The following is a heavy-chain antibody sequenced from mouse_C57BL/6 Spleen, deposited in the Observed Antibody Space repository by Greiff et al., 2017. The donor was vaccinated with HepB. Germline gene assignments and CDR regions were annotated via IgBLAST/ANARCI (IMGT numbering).Heavy chain of an antibody. D-gene: IGHD1-1*01. J-gene: IGHJ2*01. CDR1: GYTFTSYW. V-gene: IGHV1-52*01. CDR3: ARGTGSYGFDY. Sequence: VQLQQPGAELVRPGSSVKLSCKASGYTFTSYWMHWVKQRPIKGLEWIGNIDPSDSETHYNQKFKDKATLTVDKSSSTAYMQLSSLTSEDSAVYYCARGTGSYGFDYWGQGTTLTVSS. CDR2: IDPSDSET.